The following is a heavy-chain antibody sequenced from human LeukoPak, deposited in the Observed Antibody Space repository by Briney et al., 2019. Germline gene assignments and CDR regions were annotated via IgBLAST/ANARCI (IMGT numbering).Heavy chain of an antibody. V-gene: IGHV5-51*01. CDR1: GYSLTNYW. CDR3: ATGLWWDLYY. J-gene: IGHJ4*02. Sequence: GESLKISCKSSGYSLTNYWIGWVRQMPGKGLEWMGIIYPGVSSTTYSPSFQGQVTISADRSITTAYLQWSSLKASDTAMYYCATGLWWDLYYWGQGTPVTVSS. CDR2: IYPGVSST. D-gene: IGHD1-26*01.